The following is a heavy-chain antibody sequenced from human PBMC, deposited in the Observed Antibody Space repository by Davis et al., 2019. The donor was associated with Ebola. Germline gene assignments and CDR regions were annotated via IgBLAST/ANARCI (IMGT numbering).Heavy chain of an antibody. J-gene: IGHJ4*02. D-gene: IGHD3-16*01. V-gene: IGHV3-21*01. CDR1: GGSISSYY. CDR3: ATSESFFDYAAYFHN. Sequence: ETLSLTCTVSGGSISSYYWSWIRQPPGKGLEWVSSISSSSSYIYYADSVKGRFTISRDNAKNSLDLQMNSLKAEDTAVYFCATSESFFDYAAYFHNWGQGTLLTVSS. CDR2: ISSSSSYI.